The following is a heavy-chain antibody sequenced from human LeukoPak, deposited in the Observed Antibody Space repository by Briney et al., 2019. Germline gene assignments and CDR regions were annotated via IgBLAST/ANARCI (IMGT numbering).Heavy chain of an antibody. CDR3: ARRDSSGYLNWFDH. V-gene: IGHV4-30-4*01. D-gene: IGHD3-22*01. CDR2: IYYSGST. J-gene: IGHJ5*02. Sequence: SETLSLTCTASGGSISSGEYYWGWVRQPRGGGGEWIGYIYYSGSTYYNPSLKSRVTISVNTSKNQFSLKLSSLTAADTAVYYCARRDSSGYLNWFDHWGQGTLVTVSS. CDR1: GGSISSGEYY.